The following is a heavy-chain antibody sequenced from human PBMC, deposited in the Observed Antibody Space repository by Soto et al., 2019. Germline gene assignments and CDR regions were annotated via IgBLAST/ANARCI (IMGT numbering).Heavy chain of an antibody. CDR3: ARDRKYYYDSSGYLLYGMDV. CDR2: INPSGGST. J-gene: IGHJ6*02. V-gene: IGHV1-46*01. CDR1: GYTFTSYY. Sequence: SVKVSCKASGYTFTSYYMHWVRQAPGQGLEWMGIINPSGGSTSYAQKFQGRVTMTRDTPTSTVYMELSSLISEDTAVYYCARDRKYYYDSSGYLLYGMDVWGQGTTVTVSS. D-gene: IGHD3-22*01.